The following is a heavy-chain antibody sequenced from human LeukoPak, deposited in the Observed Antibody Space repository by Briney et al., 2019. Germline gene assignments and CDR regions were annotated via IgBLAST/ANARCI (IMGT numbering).Heavy chain of an antibody. CDR2: ISAYNGNT. D-gene: IGHD2-2*01. J-gene: IGHJ2*01. Sequence: ASVKVSCKASGYTFTSYSISWVRQAPGQGHEWMGWISAYNGNTNYAQKLQGRVTMTTDTPTSTAYMELRSLRSDDTAVYYCAVGSPYCSSTSCDLWGRGTLVTVSS. CDR1: GYTFTSYS. V-gene: IGHV1-18*01. CDR3: AVGSPYCSSTSCDL.